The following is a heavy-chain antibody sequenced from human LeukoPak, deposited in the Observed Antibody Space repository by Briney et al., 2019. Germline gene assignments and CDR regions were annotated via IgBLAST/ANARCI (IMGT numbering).Heavy chain of an antibody. Sequence: GGSLRLSCAASGFTFSSYWMHWVRQAPGKGLVWVSRINTDGSSTSYADSVKGRFTISRDNAKNTLYLQMNSLRAEDTAVYYCARAYRPYYYMDVWGKGTTVTVSS. D-gene: IGHD3-16*02. CDR1: GFTFSSYW. J-gene: IGHJ6*03. CDR3: ARAYRPYYYMDV. CDR2: INTDGSST. V-gene: IGHV3-74*01.